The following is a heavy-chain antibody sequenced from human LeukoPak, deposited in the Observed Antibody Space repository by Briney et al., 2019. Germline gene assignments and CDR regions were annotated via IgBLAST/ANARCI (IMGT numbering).Heavy chain of an antibody. CDR1: GYSISSGYY. V-gene: IGHV4-38-2*02. D-gene: IGHD5-24*01. CDR3: ARSGDGYNFEAFDI. Sequence: PSETLSLTCTVSGYSISSGYYWGWIRQPPGKGLEWIGNIYPTGSTYYNPSLKSRVTISVDTSKNQFSLKVSSVSAADTAVYYCARSGDGYNFEAFDIWGQGTMVTVSS. J-gene: IGHJ3*02. CDR2: IYPTGST.